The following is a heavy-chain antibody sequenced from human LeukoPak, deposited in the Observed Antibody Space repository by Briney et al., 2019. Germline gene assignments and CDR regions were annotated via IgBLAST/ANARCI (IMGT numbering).Heavy chain of an antibody. CDR2: IKSKTDGGTT. Sequence: PGGSLRLSCAVSGFTFNNAWMSWVRQAPGKGLEWVGRIKSKTDGGTTDYAAPVKGRFTISRDDSKNTLYLQMNSLKTEDTGVYYCTSSSRTMIVVVGVSWGQGTLVTVSS. J-gene: IGHJ5*02. V-gene: IGHV3-15*01. D-gene: IGHD3-22*01. CDR3: TSSSRTMIVVVGVS. CDR1: GFTFNNAW.